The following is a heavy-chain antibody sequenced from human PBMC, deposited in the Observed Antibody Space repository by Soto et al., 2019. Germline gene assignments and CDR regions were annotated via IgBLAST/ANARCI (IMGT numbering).Heavy chain of an antibody. CDR2: IYYSGST. CDR1: GGSISSYY. D-gene: IGHD4-17*01. V-gene: IGHV4-59*01. CDR3: ARGTRGGDYGPLDY. Sequence: QVRLQESGPGLVKPSETLSLTCTVSGGSISSYYWSWIRQPPGKGLEWIGYIYYSGSTNYNPSLKSRVTISVDTSKNQFSLKLSSVTAADTAVYYCARGTRGGDYGPLDYWGQGTLVTVSS. J-gene: IGHJ4*02.